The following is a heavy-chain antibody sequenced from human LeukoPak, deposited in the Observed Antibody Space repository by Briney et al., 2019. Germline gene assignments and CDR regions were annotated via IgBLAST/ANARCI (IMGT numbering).Heavy chain of an antibody. V-gene: IGHV1-8*03. CDR3: ARDPIAAAGP. Sequence: SVKVSCKASGYTFTSYDINWVRQATGQWLEEMGWMNPNSGNTGYAQKFQGRVTITRNTSISTAYMELSSVRYEDTAVYYCARDPIAAAGPWGQGTMVTVYS. D-gene: IGHD6-13*01. CDR1: GYTFTSYD. CDR2: MNPNSGNT. J-gene: IGHJ5*02.